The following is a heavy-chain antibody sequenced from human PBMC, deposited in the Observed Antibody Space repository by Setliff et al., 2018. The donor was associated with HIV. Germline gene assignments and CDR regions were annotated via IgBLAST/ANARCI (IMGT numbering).Heavy chain of an antibody. CDR3: ARGHCSGTNCYGVDYYGMDV. CDR2: IRYTDST. Sequence: PSETLSLTCTVSGGALNDYSWSWIRQSPGKRLEWIGYIRYTDSTDYNPSLESRVTMSVDTSKKQISLKLTSVTAADSAVYYCARGHCSGTNCYGVDYYGMDVWGQGTTVTVSS. CDR1: GGALNDYS. D-gene: IGHD2-2*01. J-gene: IGHJ6*02. V-gene: IGHV4-59*01.